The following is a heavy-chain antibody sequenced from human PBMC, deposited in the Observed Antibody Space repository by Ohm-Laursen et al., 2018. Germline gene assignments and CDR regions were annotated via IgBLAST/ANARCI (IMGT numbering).Heavy chain of an antibody. CDR1: GGSISSGGYY. J-gene: IGHJ4*02. V-gene: IGHV4-31*03. Sequence: SQTLSLTCTVSGGSISSGGYYWSWIRQHPGKGLEWIGYIYYSGSTYYNPSLKSRVTISVDTSKNQFSLKLSSVTAADTAVYYCAGSGIAAAGNLVYWGQGTLVTVSS. CDR2: IYYSGST. CDR3: AGSGIAAAGNLVY. D-gene: IGHD6-13*01.